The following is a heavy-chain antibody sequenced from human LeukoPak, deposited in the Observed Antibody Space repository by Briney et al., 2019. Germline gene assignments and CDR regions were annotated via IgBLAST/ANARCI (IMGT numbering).Heavy chain of an antibody. V-gene: IGHV4-59*01. CDR2: IYYSGST. Sequence: PSETLSLTCTVSGGSISSYYWSWIRQPPGKGLEWIGYIYYSGSTNYNPSLKSRVIISVDTSKNQFSLKLSSVTAADTAVYYCARTREVVNFDYWGQGTLVTVSS. D-gene: IGHD3-22*01. J-gene: IGHJ4*02. CDR1: GGSISSYY. CDR3: ARTREVVNFDY.